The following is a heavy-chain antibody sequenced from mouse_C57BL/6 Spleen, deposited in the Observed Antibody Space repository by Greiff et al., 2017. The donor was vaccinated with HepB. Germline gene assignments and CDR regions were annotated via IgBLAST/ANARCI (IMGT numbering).Heavy chain of an antibody. D-gene: IGHD1-1*01. CDR3: ARGPPYYGSSYGAMDY. V-gene: IGHV5-4*03. CDR1: GFTFSSYA. CDR2: ISDGGSYT. J-gene: IGHJ4*01. Sequence: EVKLMESGGGLVKPGGSLKLSCAASGFTFSSYAMSWVRQTPEKRLEWVATISDGGSYTYYPDNVKGRFTISRDNAKNNLYLQMSHLKSEDTAMYYCARGPPYYGSSYGAMDYWGQGTSVTVAS.